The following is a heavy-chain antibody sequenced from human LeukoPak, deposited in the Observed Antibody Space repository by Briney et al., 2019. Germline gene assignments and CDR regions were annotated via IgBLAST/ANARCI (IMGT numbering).Heavy chain of an antibody. V-gene: IGHV4-34*01. Sequence: PSETLSLTCAVYGGSFSGYYWSWIRQPPGKGLEWIGEINHSGSTNYNPSLKSRVTISADTSKNQFSLKLSSVTAEDTAVYYCARALRRSDFDYWGQGTLVTVSS. CDR3: ARALRRSDFDY. CDR2: INHSGST. CDR1: GGSFSGYY. J-gene: IGHJ4*02. D-gene: IGHD4-17*01.